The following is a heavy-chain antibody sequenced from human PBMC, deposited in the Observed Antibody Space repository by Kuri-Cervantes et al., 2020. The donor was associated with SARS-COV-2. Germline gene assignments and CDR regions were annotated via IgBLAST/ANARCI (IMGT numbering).Heavy chain of an antibody. CDR3: ARAYGLLRYIYYMDV. J-gene: IGHJ6*03. CDR2: INPDGST. Sequence: SQTLPLTCAVYGGSFNDYYWTWIRQRPGKGLEWIGEINPDGSTNYNPSLKSRVTISVDTSNKQFSLHLSSVTAADTGVYYCARAYGLLRYIYYMDVWGRGTTVTVSS. D-gene: IGHD3-9*01. V-gene: IGHV4-34*01. CDR1: GGSFNDYY.